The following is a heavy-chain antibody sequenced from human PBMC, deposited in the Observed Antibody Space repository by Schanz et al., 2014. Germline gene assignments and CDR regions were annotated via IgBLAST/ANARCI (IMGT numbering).Heavy chain of an antibody. V-gene: IGHV1-69*02. J-gene: IGHJ4*02. D-gene: IGHD6-13*01. CDR3: ACSVAGYSSRWDFDY. CDR2: IVPSAGIT. Sequence: QVHLVQSGAEVKKPGSSVKVSCKASGGTFSSDTFSWVRQAPGQGLESRGRIVPSAGITNYAQRFQGRVTITADKSSDTGYMELSSLRSEDTAVYYCACSVAGYSSRWDFDYWGQGTRVNVSS. CDR1: GGTFSSDT.